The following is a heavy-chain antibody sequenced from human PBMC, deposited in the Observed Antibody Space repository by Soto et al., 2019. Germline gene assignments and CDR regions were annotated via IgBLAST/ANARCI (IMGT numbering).Heavy chain of an antibody. CDR2: ISGSGGNT. CDR1: GFTFGSYA. V-gene: IGHV3-23*01. Sequence: PGGSLRLSCAASGFTFGSYAMSWVRQAPGKGLEWLSAISGSGGNTYYADSVKGRFTISRDNSKNTLYVQMNSLRAEDTAKYYCAKDYSSPYYYYGLDVWGQGTTVTVSS. J-gene: IGHJ6*02. D-gene: IGHD6-13*01. CDR3: AKDYSSPYYYYGLDV.